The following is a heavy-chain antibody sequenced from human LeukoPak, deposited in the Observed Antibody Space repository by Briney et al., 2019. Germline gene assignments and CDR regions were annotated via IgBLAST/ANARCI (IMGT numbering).Heavy chain of an antibody. J-gene: IGHJ3*01. CDR2: TKQDGSEK. D-gene: IGHD3-10*01. Sequence: GGSLRLSCAASGFTFRSYWMSWVRQAPGKGLEWVANTKQDGSEKYYVDSVKGRFTISRDNARNSLYLQMNSLRVENTAVYYCARGAYYYNSGDAFEVWGQGTMVTVSS. CDR3: ARGAYYYNSGDAFEV. V-gene: IGHV3-7*01. CDR1: GFTFRSYW.